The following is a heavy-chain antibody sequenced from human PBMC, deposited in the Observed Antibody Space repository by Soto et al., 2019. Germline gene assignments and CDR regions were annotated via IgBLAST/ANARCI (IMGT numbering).Heavy chain of an antibody. Sequence: QVQLVESGGGVIQPGRSLRLSCAASGFSFSTYGMNWVRQAPGKGLEWVAVISHDGSNEYYADSVKGRFAISRDNSKNMLYLQMDSLRPDDTAVYYCARDPRVETTLMAVFQGWGQGTLVTVSS. CDR1: GFSFSTYG. J-gene: IGHJ1*01. D-gene: IGHD3-3*01. CDR3: ARDPRVETTLMAVFQG. V-gene: IGHV3-30*03. CDR2: ISHDGSNE.